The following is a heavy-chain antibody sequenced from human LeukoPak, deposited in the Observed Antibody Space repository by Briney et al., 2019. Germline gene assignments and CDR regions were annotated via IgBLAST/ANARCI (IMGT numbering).Heavy chain of an antibody. D-gene: IGHD1-26*01. CDR3: ARLVGASWFDS. V-gene: IGHV6-1*01. CDR1: RDSVSTNSAT. J-gene: IGHJ5*01. Sequence: SQTLSLTCAISRDSVSTNSATWTWLRQSPSRGLEWLGRTYYRSKWSNDYAVSMKSRITINPDTSKNQFSLQLNSVTPEDTAVYYCARLVGASWFDSWGQGTLVTVSS. CDR2: TYYRSKWSN.